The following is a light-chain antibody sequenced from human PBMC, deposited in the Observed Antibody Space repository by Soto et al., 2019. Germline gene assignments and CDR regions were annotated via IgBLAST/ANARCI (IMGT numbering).Light chain of an antibody. V-gene: IGKV1-27*01. CDR1: QTISSW. Sequence: DIKMTQSPSTLSGSVGDRVTITCRASQTISSWLAWYQQKPGKAPKLLIYAASTLQSGVPSRFSGSGSGTDFTPTISSLQPEDVATYYCQKCGVAPFTFGGRTKVDIK. J-gene: IGKJ4*01. CDR3: QKCGVAPFT. CDR2: AAS.